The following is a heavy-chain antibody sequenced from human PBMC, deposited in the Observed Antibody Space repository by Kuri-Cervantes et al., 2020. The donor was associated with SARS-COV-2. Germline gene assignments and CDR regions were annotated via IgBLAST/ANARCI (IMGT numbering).Heavy chain of an antibody. CDR3: ARVPTGYHKWFPSFDNWFDP. J-gene: IGHJ5*02. CDR2: INPNSGGT. V-gene: IGHV1-2*02. Sequence: ASVKVSCKASGYTFTGYYMHWVRQAPGQGLEWMGWINPNSGGTNYAQKFQGRVTMTRDTSISTAYMELSRLRSHDTAVYYCARVPTGYHKWFPSFDNWFDPWGQGTLVTVSS. D-gene: IGHD3-22*01. CDR1: GYTFTGYY.